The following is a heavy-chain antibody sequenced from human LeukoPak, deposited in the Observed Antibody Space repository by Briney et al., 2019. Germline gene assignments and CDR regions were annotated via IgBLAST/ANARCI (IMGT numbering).Heavy chain of an antibody. D-gene: IGHD5-12*01. V-gene: IGHV3-74*01. CDR1: GFTFSTYW. CDR2: TNSDGSST. Sequence: RGSLRVSCAAPGFTFSTYWTHWVRQAPRKGLVWVSRTNSDGSSTSYADSVKGRFTLSRDNAKNTLYLQINKLRADDTAVYYSSRDRGYAFDIWGQETMVTVSS. J-gene: IGHJ3*02. CDR3: SRDRGYAFDI.